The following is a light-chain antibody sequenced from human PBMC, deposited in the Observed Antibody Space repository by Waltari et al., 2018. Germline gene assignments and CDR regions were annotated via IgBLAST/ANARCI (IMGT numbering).Light chain of an antibody. CDR1: SSDLGTYKY. J-gene: IGLJ3*02. V-gene: IGLV2-11*01. CDR2: DVT. CDR3: CSFAGSYTWV. Sequence: QSALTQPRSVSGSPGQSVTISCTGTSSDLGTYKYVSWYQQHPGKAPKLIIHDVTNRPSGVPDRFSGSKSGNTASLTISGLQAEGEAEYFCCSFAGSYTWVFGGGTELTVL.